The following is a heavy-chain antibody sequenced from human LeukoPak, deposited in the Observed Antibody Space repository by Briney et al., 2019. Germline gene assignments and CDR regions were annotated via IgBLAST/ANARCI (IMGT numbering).Heavy chain of an antibody. V-gene: IGHV3-48*03. J-gene: IGHJ4*02. CDR1: GFTFSSYE. Sequence: GGSLRLSCAASGFTFSSYEMNWVRQAPGKGLEWVSYISSSGSTIYYADSVKGRFTISRDNAKNSLYLQMNSLRAEDTAVYYCARRSPTLVPPREFDYWGQGTLVTVSS. CDR3: ARRSPTLVPPREFDY. CDR2: ISSSGSTI. D-gene: IGHD4-23*01.